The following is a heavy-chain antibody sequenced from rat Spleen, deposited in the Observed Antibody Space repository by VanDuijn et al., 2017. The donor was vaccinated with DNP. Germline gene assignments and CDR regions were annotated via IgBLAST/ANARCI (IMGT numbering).Heavy chain of an antibody. Sequence: EVQLVESGGDLVQPGRSLKLSCVASGFTFNTYWMTWIRQAPGKGLEWVASITSSGGNTFYPDSVKGRFTISRDNAKNILYLQIDSLRSEETATYYCARETNYYSGDVGYFDYWGQGLIVTVSS. CDR2: ITSSGGNT. CDR3: ARETNYYSGDVGYFDY. V-gene: IGHV5-31*01. J-gene: IGHJ2*01. CDR1: GFTFNTYW. D-gene: IGHD1-1*01.